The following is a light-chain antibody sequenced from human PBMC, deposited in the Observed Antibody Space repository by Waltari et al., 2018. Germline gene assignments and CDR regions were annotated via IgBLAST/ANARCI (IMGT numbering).Light chain of an antibody. Sequence: DIVMTQSPDSLAVSLGERATINCKSSQSVFYRSDNKNYLAWYQQKPGQPPKLLIYWASTRESGVPDRVSGSGSETDFTLTISSLQAEDVAVYYCQQYYSAPFNFGKAKELT. CDR2: WAS. CDR3: QQYYSAPFNFGKAKELT. V-gene: IGKV4-1*01. CDR1: QSVFYRSDNKNY. J-gene: IGKJ4*02.